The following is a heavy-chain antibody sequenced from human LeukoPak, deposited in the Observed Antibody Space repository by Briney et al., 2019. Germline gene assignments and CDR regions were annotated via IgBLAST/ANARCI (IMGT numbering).Heavy chain of an antibody. Sequence: SETLSLTCTASGGSISSSSNYWGWIRQPPGEGLEWIGSIYSGGSSYYNPSLKSRVTISVDTSKNQVSLKLTSVTAADTAVYYCARPRGVYGGSHDNDDYWGQGTLVTVSS. V-gene: IGHV4-39*01. D-gene: IGHD1-26*01. J-gene: IGHJ4*02. CDR2: IYSGGSS. CDR1: GGSISSSSNY. CDR3: ARPRGVYGGSHDNDDY.